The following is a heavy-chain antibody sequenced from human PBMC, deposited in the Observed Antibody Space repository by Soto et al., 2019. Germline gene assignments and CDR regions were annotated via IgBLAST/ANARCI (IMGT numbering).Heavy chain of an antibody. CDR2: FIPVFTTA. CDR3: ARDGFNGSRLTVRHGALDI. V-gene: IGHV1-69*01. D-gene: IGHD3-10*01. J-gene: IGHJ3*02. CDR1: GGSFSTYG. Sequence: QVQLVQSGAEVKKPGSSVKVSCKASGGSFSTYGISWVRQAPGQGLEWMGGFIPVFTTAKYAQKFQGRVSITAVESRSRAYMGLSSLKSKATPVYCCARDGFNGSRLTVRHGALDIWGQGRVSPSLQ.